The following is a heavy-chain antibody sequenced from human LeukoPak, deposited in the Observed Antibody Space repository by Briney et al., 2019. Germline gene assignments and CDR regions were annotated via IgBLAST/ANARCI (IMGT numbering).Heavy chain of an antibody. Sequence: GSLRLSCAASGFTFSSYAMSWVRQAPGKGLEWVSAISGSGGSTYYADSVKGRFTISRDNSKNTLYLQMNSLRVEDTAVYYCARESGGGGQGFDYWGQGTLVTVSS. D-gene: IGHD2-15*01. CDR1: GFTFSSYA. CDR2: ISGSGGST. V-gene: IGHV3-23*01. CDR3: ARESGGGGQGFDY. J-gene: IGHJ4*02.